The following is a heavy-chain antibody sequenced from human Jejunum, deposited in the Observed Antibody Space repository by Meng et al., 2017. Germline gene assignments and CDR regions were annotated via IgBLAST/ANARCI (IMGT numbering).Heavy chain of an antibody. CDR1: GYTFTAYY. Sequence: QVQLVQSGAEVKTSGASVRVSCEASGYTFTAYYVHWVRQAPGQGLEWMGRMNPNNGDTNYAQKFQGRVTMTRATSTAYMDLSSLTSDDTAVYYCAKDEGTTTAFDHWGQGTLVTVSS. D-gene: IGHD1-26*01. CDR3: AKDEGTTTAFDH. CDR2: MNPNNGDT. J-gene: IGHJ4*02. V-gene: IGHV1-2*06.